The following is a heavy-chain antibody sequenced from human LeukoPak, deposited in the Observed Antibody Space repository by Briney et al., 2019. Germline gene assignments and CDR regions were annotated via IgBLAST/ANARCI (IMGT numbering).Heavy chain of an antibody. CDR3: ARHKNRRYGDPEDYMDV. CDR1: GGSISSSTYY. D-gene: IGHD4-17*01. J-gene: IGHJ6*03. V-gene: IGHV4-39*01. Sequence: PSETLSLTCTVSGGSISSSTYYWGWIRQPPGKGLEWIGSISYSGSTFYNPSLKSRVTISVDTSKNQFSLKLSSVTAADTAVYYCARHKNRRYGDPEDYMDVWGKGTTVTISS. CDR2: ISYSGST.